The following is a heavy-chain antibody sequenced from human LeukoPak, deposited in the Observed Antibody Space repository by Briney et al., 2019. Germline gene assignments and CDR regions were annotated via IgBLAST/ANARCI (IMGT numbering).Heavy chain of an antibody. V-gene: IGHV4-39*01. J-gene: IGHJ4*02. Sequence: PSETLSLTCTVSGGSISSSSYYWGWIRQPPGKGLEWIGSIYYSGSTYYNPSLKSRVTISVDTSKNQFSLKLSSVTAADTAVYSCARTAAAGTEEVDYGGQGTLVTVSS. CDR3: ARTAAAGTEEVDY. CDR1: GGSISSSSYY. CDR2: IYYSGST. D-gene: IGHD6-13*01.